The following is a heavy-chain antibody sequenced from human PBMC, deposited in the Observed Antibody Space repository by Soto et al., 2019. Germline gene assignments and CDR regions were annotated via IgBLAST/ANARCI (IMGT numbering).Heavy chain of an antibody. CDR2: IDPSDSYT. Sequence: GESLKISCKGSGYSFTSYWVSWVRQMPGKGLEWMGRIDPSDSYTNYSPSFQGHVTISADKSISTAYLQWSSLKASDTAMYYCARLDYYDSSRFDPWGQGTLVTVSS. CDR1: GYSFTSYW. J-gene: IGHJ5*02. D-gene: IGHD3-22*01. CDR3: ARLDYYDSSRFDP. V-gene: IGHV5-10-1*01.